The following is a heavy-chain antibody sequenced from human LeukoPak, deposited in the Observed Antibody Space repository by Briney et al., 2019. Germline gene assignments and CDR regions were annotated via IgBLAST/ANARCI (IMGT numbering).Heavy chain of an antibody. CDR2: ISAYNGNT. CDR3: ARAKQDSSSYYYYYYGMDV. V-gene: IGHV1-18*04. Sequence: ASVKVSCKASGYSFTGYYIHWVRQAPGQGLEWMGWISAYNGNTNYAQKLQGRVTMTTDTSTSTAYMELRSLRSGDTAVYYCARAKQDSSSYYYYYYGMDVWGQGTTVTVSS. D-gene: IGHD6-13*01. J-gene: IGHJ6*02. CDR1: GYSFTGYY.